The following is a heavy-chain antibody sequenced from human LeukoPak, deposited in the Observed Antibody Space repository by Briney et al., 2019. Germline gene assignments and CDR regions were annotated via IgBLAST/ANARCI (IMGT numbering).Heavy chain of an antibody. Sequence: SETLSLTCTVSGGSINSYYWSWIRQPPGKGLEWIGYIYYSGSTNYNPSLKSRVTISVDTSKNQFSLKLSSVTAADTAVYYCARVDYDLVWGAFDIWGQGTMVTVSS. CDR1: GGSINSYY. D-gene: IGHD3-16*01. CDR2: IYYSGST. V-gene: IGHV4-59*01. CDR3: ARVDYDLVWGAFDI. J-gene: IGHJ3*02.